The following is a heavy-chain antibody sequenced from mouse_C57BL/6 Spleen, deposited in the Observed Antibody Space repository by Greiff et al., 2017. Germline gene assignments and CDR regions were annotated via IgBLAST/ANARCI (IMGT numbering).Heavy chain of an antibody. CDR1: GFTFSSYA. D-gene: IGHD4-1*01. Sequence: EVMLVESGGGLVKPGGSLKLSCAASGFTFSSYAMSWVRQTPEKRLEWVATISDGGSYTYYPDNVKGRFTISRDNAKNNLYLQMSHLKSEDTAMYYCARESGTRGFDYWRQGTTLTVSS. CDR2: ISDGGSYT. J-gene: IGHJ2*01. CDR3: ARESGTRGFDY. V-gene: IGHV5-4*01.